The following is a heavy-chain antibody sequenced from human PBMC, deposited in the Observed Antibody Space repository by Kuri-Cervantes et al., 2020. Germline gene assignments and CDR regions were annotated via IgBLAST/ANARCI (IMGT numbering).Heavy chain of an antibody. CDR1: GGSFSGYY. CDR2: INHSGST. Sequence: SETLSLTCAVYGGSFSGYYWSWIRQPPGKGLEWIGEINHSGSTNYNPSLKSRVTISVDTSKNQFSLKLSSVTAADTAVYYCARGRWAWQLVRSPEYYYGMDVWGQGTTVTVSS. CDR3: ARGRWAWQLVRSPEYYYGMDV. V-gene: IGHV4-34*01. D-gene: IGHD6-13*01. J-gene: IGHJ6*02.